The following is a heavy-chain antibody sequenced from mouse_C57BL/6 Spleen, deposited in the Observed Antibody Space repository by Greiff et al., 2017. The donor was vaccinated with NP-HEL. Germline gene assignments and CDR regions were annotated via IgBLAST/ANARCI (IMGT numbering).Heavy chain of an antibody. CDR3: ARGRYGNYFDY. V-gene: IGHV1-82*01. CDR2: IYPGDGDT. CDR1: GYAFSSSW. J-gene: IGHJ2*01. Sequence: VKLVESGPELVKPGASVKISCKASGYAFSSSWMNWVKQRPGKGLEWIGRIYPGDGDTNYNGKFKGKATLTADKSSSTAYMQLRSLTSEDSAVYFCARGRYGNYFDYWGQGTTLTVSS. D-gene: IGHD1-1*01.